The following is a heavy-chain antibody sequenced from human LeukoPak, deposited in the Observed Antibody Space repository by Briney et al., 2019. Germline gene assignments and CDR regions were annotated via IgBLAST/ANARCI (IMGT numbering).Heavy chain of an antibody. CDR3: AKLLGIPALESDAFDI. CDR2: ISYDGSNK. CDR1: GFTFSSYG. Sequence: GGSLRLSCAASGFTFSSYGMHWVRQAPGKGLEWVAVISYDGSNKYYADSVKGRFTISRDNSKNTLYLQMNSLRAEDTAVYYCAKLLGIPALESDAFDIWGQGTMATVSS. V-gene: IGHV3-30*18. J-gene: IGHJ3*02. D-gene: IGHD1-1*01.